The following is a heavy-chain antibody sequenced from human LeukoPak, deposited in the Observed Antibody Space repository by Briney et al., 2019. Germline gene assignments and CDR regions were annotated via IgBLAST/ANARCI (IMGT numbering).Heavy chain of an antibody. CDR1: GGSISSSSYY. V-gene: IGHV4-39*01. D-gene: IGHD6-6*01. CDR2: IYYSGST. J-gene: IGHJ4*02. Sequence: NPSETLSLTCTVSGGSISSSSYYWGWIRQPPGKGLEWIGGIYYSGSTYYNPSLKSRVTISVDTSKNQFSLKLSSVTAADTAVYYCARRGIATRTSLFDYWGQGTLVTVSS. CDR3: ARRGIATRTSLFDY.